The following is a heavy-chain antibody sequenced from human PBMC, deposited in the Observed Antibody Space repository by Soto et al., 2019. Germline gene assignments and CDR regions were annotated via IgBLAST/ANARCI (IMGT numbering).Heavy chain of an antibody. D-gene: IGHD2-21*01. CDR2: ISPKSTFR. V-gene: IGHV3-11*06. Sequence: GESLKISCATSGFPFNDYYMTWIRQAPGKGLEWLSHISPKSTFRNYADSVKGRFTISRDNTESSLFLQMNSLGVDDTAVNSCVRGGGGGMFEHWGQGVLVTVSS. J-gene: IGHJ4*02. CDR1: GFPFNDYY. CDR3: VRGGGGGMFEH.